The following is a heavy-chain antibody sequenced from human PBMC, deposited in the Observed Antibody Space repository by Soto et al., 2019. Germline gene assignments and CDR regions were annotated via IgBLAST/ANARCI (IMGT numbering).Heavy chain of an antibody. V-gene: IGHV1-18*01. CDR2: FSPKTSIG. CDR1: GYTFTNYG. J-gene: IGHJ4*02. D-gene: IGHD2-8*01. Sequence: ASVKVSCKASGYTFTNYGIGWVRQAPGQGLEWMVMFSPKTSIGAYAQNFQGRVTMTSDTSANTVYMELSSLRSEDTAMYYCAKGLGSCANGVCRIFESWGQGTLVTVPQ. CDR3: AKGLGSCANGVCRIFES.